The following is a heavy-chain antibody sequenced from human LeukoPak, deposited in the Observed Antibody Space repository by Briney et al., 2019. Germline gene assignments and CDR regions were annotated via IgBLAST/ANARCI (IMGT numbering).Heavy chain of an antibody. CDR2: IRYDGSNK. D-gene: IGHD3-9*01. V-gene: IGHV3-30*02. CDR1: GSPFSTYG. CDR3: AKDTLRYFDAPFD. J-gene: IGHJ4*02. Sequence: PGGSLNLSWAPSGSPFSTYGMHGVRQAPGRGRGWVAFIRYDGSNKYYADSVKGRFTISRDNSKNTLYLQMNGLRAEDTAVYYCAKDTLRYFDAPFDWGQGTLVTVSS.